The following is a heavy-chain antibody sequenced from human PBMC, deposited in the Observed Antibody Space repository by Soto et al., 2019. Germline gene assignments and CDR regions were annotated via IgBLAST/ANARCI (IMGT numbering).Heavy chain of an antibody. J-gene: IGHJ6*02. D-gene: IGHD3-10*01. V-gene: IGHV4-34*01. CDR2: INHSGSA. CDR3: ARGIYYGPPSYSYYYYYGMDV. Sequence: SETLSLTCDVYGGSFSGYIWTWIRKTPGKGLQWIGQINHSGSANYNPSLKSRVTISVDTSKNQFSLKLSSVTAADTAVYYCARGIYYGPPSYSYYYYYGMDVWGQGTTVTVSS. CDR1: GGSFSGYI.